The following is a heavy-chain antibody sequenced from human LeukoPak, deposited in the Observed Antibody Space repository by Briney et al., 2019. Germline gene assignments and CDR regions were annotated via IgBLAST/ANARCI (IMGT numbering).Heavy chain of an antibody. CDR2: IDHMGSS. CDR3: ATRSSTLAAARCFDD. J-gene: IGHJ4*03. D-gene: IGHD6-6*01. V-gene: IGHV4-34*01. CDR1: GESFSAYF. Sequence: ETLSPTFAVHGESFSAYFWSWIPKLPGKGLEWIGEIDHMGSSNYNPPLKSRATISVDTSKNHFSLSLTSVTAADTAVYYCATRSSTLAAARCFDDWGQGTVVTVSS.